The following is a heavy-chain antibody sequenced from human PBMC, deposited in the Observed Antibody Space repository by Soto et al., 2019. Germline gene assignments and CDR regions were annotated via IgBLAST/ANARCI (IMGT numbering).Heavy chain of an antibody. CDR2: IIIPIFDTA. CDR3: ARNGTLTGYSYGMDV. CDR1: GGTFSDFT. Sequence: SVKVSCKASGGTFSDFTINWVRQAPGQRLEWMGGIIIPIFDTANYAEKFQGRVTITADESTRTSFMEVSSLRSEDTAVYYCARNGTLTGYSYGMDVWGQGTMVPVS. D-gene: IGHD1-1*01. V-gene: IGHV1-69*13. J-gene: IGHJ6*02.